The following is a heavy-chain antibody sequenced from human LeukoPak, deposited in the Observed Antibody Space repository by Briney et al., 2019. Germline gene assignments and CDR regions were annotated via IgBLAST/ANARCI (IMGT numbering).Heavy chain of an antibody. V-gene: IGHV7-4-1*02. J-gene: IGHJ5*02. CDR2: INTNTGNP. CDR1: GYTFTSYA. D-gene: IGHD4-11*01. Sequence: GASVRVSCKASGYTFTSYAMNWVRQAPGQGLEWMGWINTNTGNPTYAQGFTGRFVFSLDTSVSTAYLQISSPKAEDTAVYYCACRPRYSNWGSHWFDPWGQGTLVTVSS. CDR3: ACRPRYSNWGSHWFDP.